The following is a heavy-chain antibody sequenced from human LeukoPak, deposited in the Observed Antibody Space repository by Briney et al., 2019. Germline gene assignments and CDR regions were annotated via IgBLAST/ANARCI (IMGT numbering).Heavy chain of an antibody. CDR3: AKDVGTMIVVGDAFDI. D-gene: IGHD3-22*01. CDR1: GFTFSSYG. J-gene: IGHJ3*02. Sequence: PGRSLRLSCAASGFTFSSYGMHWVRQAPGKGLEWVAVIWYDGSNKYYADSVKGRFTISRDNSKNTLYLQMNSLRAEDTAVYYCAKDVGTMIVVGDAFDIWGQGTMVTVSS. CDR2: IWYDGSNK. V-gene: IGHV3-33*06.